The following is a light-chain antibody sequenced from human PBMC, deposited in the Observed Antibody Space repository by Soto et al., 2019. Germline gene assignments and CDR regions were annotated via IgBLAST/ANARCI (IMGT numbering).Light chain of an antibody. V-gene: IGKV1-39*01. Sequence: DIQMTQSPSSLSASVGDRVTITCRASQSNSSYLNWYQQKPGKAPKILIYDASSLQSGVPSRFSGSGSGTDFTLTISSLQPEDFATYYCKQSYSTPSLTFGGGTKVEIK. CDR2: DAS. J-gene: IGKJ4*01. CDR1: QSNSSY. CDR3: KQSYSTPSLT.